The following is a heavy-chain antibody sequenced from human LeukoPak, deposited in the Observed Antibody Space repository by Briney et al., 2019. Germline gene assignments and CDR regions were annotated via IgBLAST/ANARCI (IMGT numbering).Heavy chain of an antibody. CDR3: ARGGSYTAIWYFDY. Sequence: PGGSLRLSCAASGFSFTNAWMNWARQAPGKGLEWVSYISSSGSTIYYADSVKGRFTISRDNAKNSLYLQMNSLRAEDTAVYYCARGGSYTAIWYFDYWGQGTLVTVPS. CDR1: GFSFTNAW. J-gene: IGHJ4*02. CDR2: ISSSGSTI. D-gene: IGHD5-18*01. V-gene: IGHV3-11*01.